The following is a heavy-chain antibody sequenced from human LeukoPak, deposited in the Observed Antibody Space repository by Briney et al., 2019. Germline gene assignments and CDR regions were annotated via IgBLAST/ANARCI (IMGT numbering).Heavy chain of an antibody. J-gene: IGHJ4*02. Sequence: GGSLRLSCTASGFTFGDYAMSWFRQAPGKGLEWVGFIRGKAYGRATEYAASVKGRFTISRDGSKTIAYLQMNSLKTEDTAFYYCTTGNFGPYWGQGTLVTVSS. CDR3: TTGNFGPY. CDR1: GFTFGDYA. V-gene: IGHV3-49*01. CDR2: IRGKAYGRAT. D-gene: IGHD3-10*01.